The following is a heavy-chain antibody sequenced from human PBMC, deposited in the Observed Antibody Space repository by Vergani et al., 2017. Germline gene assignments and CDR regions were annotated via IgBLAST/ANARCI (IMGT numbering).Heavy chain of an antibody. CDR1: GGTFSSYA. Sequence: QVQLVQSGAEVKKPGSSVKVSCKASGGTFSSYAISWVRQAPGQGLEGMGGSIPIFGTANYAQKCQGRDTITADESTSTAYMELSSLRSEDTAVYYCASLYGGYYYYDIDVWGQVTTVTVSS. J-gene: IGHJ6*02. D-gene: IGHD4/OR15-4a*01. V-gene: IGHV1-69*12. CDR2: SIPIFGTA. CDR3: ASLYGGYYYYDIDV.